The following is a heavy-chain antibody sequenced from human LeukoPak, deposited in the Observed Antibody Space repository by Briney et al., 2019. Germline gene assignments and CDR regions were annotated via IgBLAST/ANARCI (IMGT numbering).Heavy chain of an antibody. Sequence: PGGSLRLSCVGSGFRFSDYWMAWVRQAPGKGLEWVANMKQDGSEINYLDSVKGRFTISRDNAKNSLYLQMNSLRAEDTAVYYCARDPGSGYFLWGQGTTVTVSS. CDR2: MKQDGSEI. CDR3: ARDPGSGYFL. CDR1: GFRFSDYW. D-gene: IGHD3-3*01. J-gene: IGHJ6*02. V-gene: IGHV3-7*01.